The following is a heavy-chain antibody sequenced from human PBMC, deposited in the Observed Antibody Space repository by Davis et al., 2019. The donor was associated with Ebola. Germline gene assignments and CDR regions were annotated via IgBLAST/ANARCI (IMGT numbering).Heavy chain of an antibody. D-gene: IGHD3-16*02. Sequence: GESLKISCAASGFTFSSYAMHWVRQAPGKGLEWVAVISYDGSNKYYADSVKGRFTISRDNSKNTLYLQMNSLRAEDTAVYYCARHLGELSHLGDWFDPWGQGTLVTVSS. J-gene: IGHJ5*02. V-gene: IGHV3-30-3*01. CDR1: GFTFSSYA. CDR3: ARHLGELSHLGDWFDP. CDR2: ISYDGSNK.